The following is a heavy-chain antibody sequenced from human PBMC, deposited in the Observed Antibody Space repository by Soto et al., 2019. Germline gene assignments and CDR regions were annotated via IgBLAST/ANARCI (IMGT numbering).Heavy chain of an antibody. CDR2: VHYSGTT. Sequence: SETLSLTCTVSGGSISGDGYYWSWIRHHPGKGLEWIGYVHYSGTTYYNPSLKSRLSISVDTSKTQFSLNLSSVAAADTAVYYCARVWGGAFDIRGQRTMVTVSS. CDR1: GGSISGDGYY. CDR3: ARVWGGAFDI. D-gene: IGHD3-10*01. V-gene: IGHV4-31*03. J-gene: IGHJ3*02.